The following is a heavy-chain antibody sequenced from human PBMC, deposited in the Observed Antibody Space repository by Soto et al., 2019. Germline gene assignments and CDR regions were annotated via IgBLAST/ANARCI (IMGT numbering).Heavy chain of an antibody. V-gene: IGHV3-7*01. Sequence: EVQLVESGGGLVQPGGSPRLSCAASGVSFSAFWMSWVRQIPGKGLEWVANINQDGSEKQYVDSVKGRFTISRDNAKNSLFLQMNSLRAEDSAVYYCARDRGWNIVVIPASFDLWGRGALVSVSS. CDR3: ARDRGWNIVVIPASFDL. D-gene: IGHD2-15*01. CDR2: INQDGSEK. CDR1: GVSFSAFW. J-gene: IGHJ4*02.